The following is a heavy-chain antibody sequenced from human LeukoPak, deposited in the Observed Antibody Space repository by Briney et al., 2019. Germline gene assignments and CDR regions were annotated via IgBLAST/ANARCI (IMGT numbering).Heavy chain of an antibody. CDR2: INHSGST. V-gene: IGHV4-34*01. CDR1: GGSFSSYY. D-gene: IGHD3-16*02. CDR3: AISLGELSLYGY. J-gene: IGHJ4*02. Sequence: SETLSLTCAVYGGSFSSYYWSWIRQPPGKGLEWIGEINHSGSTNYNPSLKSRVTISVDTSKNQFSLKLSSVTAADTAVYYCAISLGELSLYGYWGQGTLVTVSS.